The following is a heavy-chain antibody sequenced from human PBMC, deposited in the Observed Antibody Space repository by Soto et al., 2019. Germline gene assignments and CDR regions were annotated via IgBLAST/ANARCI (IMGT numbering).Heavy chain of an antibody. V-gene: IGHV1-69*12. J-gene: IGHJ4*02. Sequence: QVQLVQSGAEVKKPGSSVKVPCKASGGTFSSYAISWVRQAPGQGLEWMGGIIPIFGTANYAQKFQGRVTITADESTSTAYMELSSRRSEDTAVYYCARVGELVHFNYWGQGTMVTVSS. CDR3: ARVGELVHFNY. D-gene: IGHD6-13*01. CDR2: IIPIFGTA. CDR1: GGTFSSYA.